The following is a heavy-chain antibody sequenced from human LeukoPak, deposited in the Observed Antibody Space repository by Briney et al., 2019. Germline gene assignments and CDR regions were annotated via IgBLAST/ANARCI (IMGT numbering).Heavy chain of an antibody. V-gene: IGHV3-48*01. CDR3: AKGRTSQSIAATFDY. Sequence: GGSLRLSCAASGFTFSSYSMNWVRQAPGKGLEWVSYISSSSSTIYYADSVKGRFTISRDNAKNSLYLQMNSLRAEDTAVYYCAKGRTSQSIAATFDYWGQGTLVTVSS. CDR2: ISSSSSTI. CDR1: GFTFSSYS. D-gene: IGHD6-6*01. J-gene: IGHJ4*02.